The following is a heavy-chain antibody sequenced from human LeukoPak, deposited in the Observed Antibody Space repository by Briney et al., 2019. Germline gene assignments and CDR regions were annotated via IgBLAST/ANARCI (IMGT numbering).Heavy chain of an antibody. V-gene: IGHV3-23*01. CDR2: ISGSGGST. CDR1: GFTFSSYA. Sequence: PGGSLRLSCAASGFTFSSYAMSWVRQAPGKGLEWVSAISGSGGSTYYADSVKGRFTISRDNSKNTLYLQMNSLRAGDTAVYYCAKDPYPHIAVAGTFGYWGQGTLVTVSS. D-gene: IGHD6-19*01. J-gene: IGHJ4*02. CDR3: AKDPYPHIAVAGTFGY.